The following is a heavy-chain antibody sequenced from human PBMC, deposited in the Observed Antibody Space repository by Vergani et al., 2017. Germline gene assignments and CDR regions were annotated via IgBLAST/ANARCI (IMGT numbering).Heavy chain of an antibody. J-gene: IGHJ5*02. CDR1: GYTFTSYA. CDR3: ASDRPDIMITFGGVIQGWFDP. CDR2: INTNTGNP. D-gene: IGHD3-16*01. Sequence: QVQLVQSGSELKKPGASVKVSCKASGYTFTSYAMNWVRQAPGQGLEWMGWINTNTGNPTYAQGFTGRFVFSLDTSVSTAYLQISSLKAEDTAVYYCASDRPDIMITFGGVIQGWFDPWGQGTLVTVSS. V-gene: IGHV7-4-1*02.